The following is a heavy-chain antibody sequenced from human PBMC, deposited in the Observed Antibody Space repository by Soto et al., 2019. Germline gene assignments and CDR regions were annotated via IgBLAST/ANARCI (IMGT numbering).Heavy chain of an antibody. V-gene: IGHV3-74*01. J-gene: IGHJ4*02. Sequence: PGGSLRLSCAGSGFAFSSYWIHWVRQVPGKGLVWGSRINGDGSTTSYADSVRGRFTISRDNAKDTLYLQMNSLRAEDTALYYCARVGQGRYYFDYWGQGTLVTVSS. CDR2: INGDGSTT. CDR1: GFAFSSYW. CDR3: ARVGQGRYYFDY.